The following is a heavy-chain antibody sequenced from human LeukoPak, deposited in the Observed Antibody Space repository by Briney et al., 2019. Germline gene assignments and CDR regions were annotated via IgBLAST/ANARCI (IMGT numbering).Heavy chain of an antibody. CDR3: ARAGSFYCSSTSCHRGWFDP. V-gene: IGHV4-59*01. J-gene: IGHJ5*02. CDR1: GGSISSYY. Sequence: PSETLSLTCTVSGGSISSYYWSWIRQPPGKGLEWIGYIYYSGSTNYNPSLKSRVTISVDTSKNQFSLKLSSVTAADTAVYYCARAGSFYCSSTSCHRGWFDPWGQGTLVTVSS. CDR2: IYYSGST. D-gene: IGHD2-2*01.